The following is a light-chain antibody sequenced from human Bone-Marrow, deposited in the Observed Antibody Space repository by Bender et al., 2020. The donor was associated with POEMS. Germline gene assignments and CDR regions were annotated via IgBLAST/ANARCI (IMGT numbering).Light chain of an antibody. J-gene: IGLJ1*01. CDR3: CSFAGGPYV. CDR2: EGH. Sequence: QSALTQPASVSGSPGQSITISCSGTTTDVGSYNRVSWYQQHPGKAPQLLIYEGHKRPSGVSDRFSASKSGNLAFLTISGLQTEDEADYYCCSFAGGPYVFGTGT. CDR1: TTDVGSYNR. V-gene: IGLV2-23*01.